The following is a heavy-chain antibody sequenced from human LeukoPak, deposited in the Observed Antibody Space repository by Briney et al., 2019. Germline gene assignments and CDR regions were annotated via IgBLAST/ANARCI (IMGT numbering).Heavy chain of an antibody. CDR2: ISDDGYTT. CDR3: ANRAVAGTRPFDY. D-gene: IGHD6-19*01. J-gene: IGHJ4*02. Sequence: PGGSLRLSCAASGFTFGSYAMNWVRQAPGQGLEWVSVISDDGYTTFYAGSVKGRFTISRDNSKSTLYLHMNSLRADDTAVYYCANRAVAGTRPFDYWGQGTLVTVSS. V-gene: IGHV3-23*01. CDR1: GFTFGSYA.